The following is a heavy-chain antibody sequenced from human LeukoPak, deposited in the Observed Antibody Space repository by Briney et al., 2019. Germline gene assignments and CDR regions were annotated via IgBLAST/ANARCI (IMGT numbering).Heavy chain of an antibody. D-gene: IGHD3-22*01. CDR1: GFTFSSYS. J-gene: IGHJ4*02. V-gene: IGHV3-21*01. CDR3: ARATYYYDSSGYPY. CDR2: ISSSSSYI. Sequence: GGSLRLSCAASGFTFSSYSMNWVRQAPGKGLEWVSSISSSSSYIYYADLVKGRFTISRDNAKNSLYLQMNSLRAEDTAVYYCARATYYYDSSGYPYWGQGTLVTVSS.